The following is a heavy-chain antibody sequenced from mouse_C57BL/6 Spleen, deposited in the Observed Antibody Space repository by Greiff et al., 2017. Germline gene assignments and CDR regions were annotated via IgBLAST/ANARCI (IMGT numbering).Heavy chain of an antibody. CDR3: ARRYYGSSYLYWYFDV. Sequence: VQLQQSGPELVKPGASVKISCKASGYSFTDYNMNWVKQSNGKSLEWIGVINPNYGTTSYNQKFKGKATLTVDQSSSTAYMQLNSLTSEDSAVYYCARRYYGSSYLYWYFDVWGTGTTVTVSS. V-gene: IGHV1-39*01. CDR2: INPNYGTT. CDR1: GYSFTDYN. D-gene: IGHD1-1*01. J-gene: IGHJ1*03.